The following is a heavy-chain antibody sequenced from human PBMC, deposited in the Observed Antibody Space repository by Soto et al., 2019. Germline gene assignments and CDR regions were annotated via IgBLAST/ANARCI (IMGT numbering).Heavy chain of an antibody. V-gene: IGHV2-5*02. Sequence: SGPTLVNPTQTLTLTCTFSGFSLSTSGVGVGWIRQPPGKALEWPALIYWDDDKRYSPSLKSRLTITKDTPKNQVVLTMTNMDPVDTATYYCAHRRPYYDSSGYYFDYWGQGTLVTVSS. CDR1: GFSLSTSGVG. CDR2: IYWDDDK. D-gene: IGHD3-22*01. J-gene: IGHJ4*02. CDR3: AHRRPYYDSSGYYFDY.